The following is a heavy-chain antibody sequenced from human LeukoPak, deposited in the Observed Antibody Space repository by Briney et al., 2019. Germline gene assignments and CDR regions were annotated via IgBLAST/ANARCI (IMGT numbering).Heavy chain of an antibody. CDR3: AKVSGDSSGYYYRIDFYFDY. CDR1: GFTFSSYA. CDR2: ISGSGGST. Sequence: GGSLRLSCAASGFTFSSYAMSWVGQAPGKGLEWVSAISGSGGSTYYSDSVKGRFTISRDNSKNTLYLQMNSLRAEDTAVYYCAKVSGDSSGYYYRIDFYFDYWGQGTLVTVSS. D-gene: IGHD3-22*01. J-gene: IGHJ4*02. V-gene: IGHV3-23*01.